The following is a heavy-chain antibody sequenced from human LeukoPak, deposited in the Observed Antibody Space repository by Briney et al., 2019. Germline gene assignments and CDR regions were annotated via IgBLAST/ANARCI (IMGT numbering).Heavy chain of an antibody. V-gene: IGHV3-23*01. CDR1: GFTFSSYA. CDR3: AKDPRDDFDI. CDR2: NTGSGGST. Sequence: GGTLSLSCAASGFTFSSYAMSWVRQAPGKGLEWVSANTGSGGSTHYAHSVKGRFTISRDNSKNTLYLQMSSLRAEDTAGYYCAKDPRDDFDIWGQGTMVTVSS. J-gene: IGHJ3*02.